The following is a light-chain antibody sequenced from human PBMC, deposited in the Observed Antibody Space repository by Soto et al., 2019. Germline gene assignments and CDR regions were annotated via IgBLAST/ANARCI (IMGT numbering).Light chain of an antibody. Sequence: EIVLTPSPGTLSLSPGERATLSCRASRSVSNNYLAWYQQKPGQAPRLLIYGASNRATGIPDRFSGSGSGTDFTLTISRLEAEDFAVYYCQQSSSSPITFGQGTRLEIK. V-gene: IGKV3-20*01. CDR1: RSVSNNY. CDR3: QQSSSSPIT. CDR2: GAS. J-gene: IGKJ5*01.